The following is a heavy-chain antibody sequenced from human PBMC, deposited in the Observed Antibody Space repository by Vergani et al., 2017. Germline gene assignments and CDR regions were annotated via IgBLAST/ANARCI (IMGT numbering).Heavy chain of an antibody. J-gene: IGHJ3*02. CDR1: GFSFSDHY. D-gene: IGHD5-12*01. CDR2: ISNSGNTI. Sequence: QVQLVESGGGLVKPGGSLRLSCAASGFSFSDHYMTWIRQAPGKGLEWVSYISNSGNTIEYADSVKGRFSISRDNAKSSLFLQMDSLRAEDTAVYYCARVATRVARENDAFDIWGQGTMVTVSS. V-gene: IGHV3-11*04. CDR3: ARVATRVARENDAFDI.